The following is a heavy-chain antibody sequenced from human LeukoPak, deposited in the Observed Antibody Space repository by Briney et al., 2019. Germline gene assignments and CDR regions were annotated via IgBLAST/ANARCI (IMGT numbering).Heavy chain of an antibody. J-gene: IGHJ4*02. V-gene: IGHV4-39*07. Sequence: ASETLSLTCTVSGGSISSSIYYWGWIRQPPGKGLEWIGSIYYSGSTYYNPSLKSRATISVDTSKNQFSLKLSSVTAADTAVYYCAREYYDSSGYPSGYDYWGQGTLVTVSS. D-gene: IGHD3-22*01. CDR2: IYYSGST. CDR1: GGSISSSIYY. CDR3: AREYYDSSGYPSGYDY.